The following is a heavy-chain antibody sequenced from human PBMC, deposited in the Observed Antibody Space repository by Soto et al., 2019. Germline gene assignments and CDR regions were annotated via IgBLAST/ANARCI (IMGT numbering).Heavy chain of an antibody. CDR1: GYSFTSYW. Sequence: PRGSLKISCKGSGYSFTSYWIGWVRQMPGKGLEWMGIIYPGDSDTRYSPSFQGQVTISADKSISTAYLQWSSLKASDTAMYYCASLYCSGGSCHHYWGQGTLVTVSS. J-gene: IGHJ4*02. D-gene: IGHD2-15*01. V-gene: IGHV5-51*01. CDR2: IYPGDSDT. CDR3: ASLYCSGGSCHHY.